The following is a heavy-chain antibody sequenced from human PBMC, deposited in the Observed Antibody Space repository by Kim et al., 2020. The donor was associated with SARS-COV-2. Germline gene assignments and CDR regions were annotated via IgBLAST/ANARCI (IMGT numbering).Heavy chain of an antibody. CDR1: GFTFSSYS. CDR2: ISSSSSYI. D-gene: IGHD6-19*01. Sequence: GGSLRLSCAASGFTFSSYSMNWVRQAPGKGLEWVSSISSSSSYIYYADSVKGRFTISRDNAKNSLYLQMNSLRAEDTAVYYCAREESGWYGSDKYFQHWGQGTLVTVSS. J-gene: IGHJ1*01. V-gene: IGHV3-21*01. CDR3: AREESGWYGSDKYFQH.